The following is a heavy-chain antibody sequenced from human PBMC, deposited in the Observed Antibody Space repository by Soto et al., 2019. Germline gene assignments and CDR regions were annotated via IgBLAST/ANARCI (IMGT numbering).Heavy chain of an antibody. Sequence: LSLTCRVSDGSMNSDSSYWGWIRQPPGKGLEWIGVINHSGSTYHNLSLKGRVTMSVDASRNQFSLKLTSMTAADTAVYYCARLGGYVSVGYYYLWDSWGQGTLVTVSS. CDR1: DGSMNSDSSY. J-gene: IGHJ4*02. V-gene: IGHV4-39*01. CDR3: ARLGGYVSVGYYYLWDS. D-gene: IGHD3-22*01. CDR2: INHSGST.